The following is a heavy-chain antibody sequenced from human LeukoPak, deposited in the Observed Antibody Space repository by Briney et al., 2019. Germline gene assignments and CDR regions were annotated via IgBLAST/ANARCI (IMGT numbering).Heavy chain of an antibody. V-gene: IGHV3-30*03. CDR2: ISDDGNNK. J-gene: IGHJ4*02. Sequence: GGSLRLSCAAFGFTFRSYGMQWVRQAPGKGLEWVAFISDDGNNKYYVESVKGRFTVSRDNSKNTLYLQMNSLRAVDTADYYCVRGGSYYYFDFWGQGTLVTVSS. CDR1: GFTFRSYG. D-gene: IGHD1-26*01. CDR3: VRGGSYYYFDF.